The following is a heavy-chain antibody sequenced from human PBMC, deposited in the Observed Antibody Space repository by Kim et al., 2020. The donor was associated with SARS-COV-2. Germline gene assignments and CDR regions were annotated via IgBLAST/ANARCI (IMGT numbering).Heavy chain of an antibody. J-gene: IGHJ3*02. D-gene: IGHD3-3*02. Sequence: DSVKGRFTIARDKSNNTLYLQMNSLRAEDTAVYYCAKGDPEPQDISAFDIWGQGTMVTVSS. CDR3: AKGDPEPQDISAFDI. V-gene: IGHV3-23*02.